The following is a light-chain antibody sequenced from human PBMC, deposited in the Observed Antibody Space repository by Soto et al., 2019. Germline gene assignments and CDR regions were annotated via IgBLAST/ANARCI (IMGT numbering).Light chain of an antibody. J-gene: IGKJ4*01. CDR3: QQFSSYPLT. V-gene: IGKV3-20*01. Sequence: EIVLTQSPGTLALSPGERATLSCRASQSVSNNYLAWYQQKPGQAPRLLIYDASSRATGIPDRFSGGGSGTDFTLTISRLEPEDFAVYYCQQFSSYPLTFGGGPKVDIK. CDR1: QSVSNNY. CDR2: DAS.